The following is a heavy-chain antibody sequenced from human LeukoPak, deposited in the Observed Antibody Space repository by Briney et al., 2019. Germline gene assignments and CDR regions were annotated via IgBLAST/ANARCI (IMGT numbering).Heavy chain of an antibody. CDR2: IYPGDSHT. V-gene: IGHV5-51*01. D-gene: IGHD6-13*01. CDR1: GFSFTNYW. Sequence: GESLKISCQGSGFSFTNYWIGWVRQMPGKGLEWVGIIYPGDSHTLYSPSFQGQVTISADKSISTAYLQWSSLKASDTAMYYCARALDTTSSSLDCDWFDPWGQGTQVTVSS. CDR3: ARALDTTSSSLDCDWFDP. J-gene: IGHJ5*02.